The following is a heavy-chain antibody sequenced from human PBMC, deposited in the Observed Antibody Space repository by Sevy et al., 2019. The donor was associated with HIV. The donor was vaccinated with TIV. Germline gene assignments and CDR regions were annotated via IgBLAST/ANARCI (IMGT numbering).Heavy chain of an antibody. CDR1: GGSISSSSYY. CDR3: ARLAYGDYAGMFDY. Sequence: SETLSLTCTVSGGSISSSSYYWGWIRQPPGKGREWIGSIYCSGSTFYNSSLRSPLTMSVAMSKNQFALKVSSVTAADASVYYCARLAYGDYAGMFDYWGQGTLVTVSS. D-gene: IGHD4-17*01. CDR2: IYCSGST. J-gene: IGHJ4*02. V-gene: IGHV4-39*01.